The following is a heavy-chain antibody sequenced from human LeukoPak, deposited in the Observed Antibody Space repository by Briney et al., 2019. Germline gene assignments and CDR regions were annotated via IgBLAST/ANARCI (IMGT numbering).Heavy chain of an antibody. V-gene: IGHV4-4*07. Sequence: SETLSLTCSVSGVSIRSYSWSWIRQPSGKGLEWIGRIQTSGSTNYNPSLRSRVTMSVDTSKNQFSLKLSSVTAADTAVCYCARSPYYYYYYMDVWGKGTTVTVSS. CDR2: IQTSGST. CDR1: GVSIRSYS. J-gene: IGHJ6*03. CDR3: ARSPYYYYYYMDV.